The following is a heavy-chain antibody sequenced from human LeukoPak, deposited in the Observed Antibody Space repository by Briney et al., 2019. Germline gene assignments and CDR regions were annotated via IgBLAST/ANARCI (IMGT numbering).Heavy chain of an antibody. CDR3: AKDPFSPHGGY. CDR1: GFTFSTYA. D-gene: IGHD3-10*01. V-gene: IGHV3-23*01. CDR2: ISGDGRRA. J-gene: IGHJ4*02. Sequence: GGSLRLSCAVSGFTFSTYAMSWVRQAPGKGLQWVSGISGDGRRAYYADSVKGRFTMSRDNSRNTVYLQMNSLRAEDTAVYYCAKDPFSPHGGYWGRGTLVTVSS.